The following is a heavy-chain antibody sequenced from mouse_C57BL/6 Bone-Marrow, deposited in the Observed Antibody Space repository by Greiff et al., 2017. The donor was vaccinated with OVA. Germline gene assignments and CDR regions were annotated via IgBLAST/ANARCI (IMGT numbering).Heavy chain of an antibody. V-gene: IGHV1-18*01. Sequence: VQLQQSGPELVKPGASVKIPCKASGYTFTDYNMDWVKQSHGKSLEWIGDINPNNGGTIYNQKFKGKATLTVDKSSSTAYMELRSLTSEDTAVYYCARNSNYGLDAMDYWGQGTSVTVSS. D-gene: IGHD2-5*01. CDR2: INPNNGGT. CDR3: ARNSNYGLDAMDY. J-gene: IGHJ4*01. CDR1: GYTFTDYN.